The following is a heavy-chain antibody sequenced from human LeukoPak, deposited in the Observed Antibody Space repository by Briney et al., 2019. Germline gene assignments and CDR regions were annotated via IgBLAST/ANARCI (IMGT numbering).Heavy chain of an antibody. V-gene: IGHV4-39*01. Sequence: SETLSLTCTVSGGSISSSSYYWGWIRQPPGKGLEWIGSIYYSGSTYYNPSLKSRVTISVDTSKNQFSLKLSSVTAADTAVYYCARSGYYGDFDYWGQGTLVTVSS. CDR2: IYYSGST. D-gene: IGHD3-22*01. J-gene: IGHJ4*02. CDR1: GGSISSSSYY. CDR3: ARSGYYGDFDY.